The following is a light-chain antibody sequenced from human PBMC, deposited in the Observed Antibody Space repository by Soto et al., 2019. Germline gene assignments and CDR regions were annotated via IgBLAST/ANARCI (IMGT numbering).Light chain of an antibody. CDR1: SSNIGSNY. V-gene: IGLV1-47*01. Sequence: QSVLTQSPSASWTPGQRVTISCSGSSSNIGSNYVYWYQQLPGTAPKLLIYRNDERPSGVPDRFSGSKSDTSASLAISGLRSEDEADYFCAAWDDSLSAAVFGGGTKLTVL. CDR2: RND. J-gene: IGLJ2*01. CDR3: AAWDDSLSAAV.